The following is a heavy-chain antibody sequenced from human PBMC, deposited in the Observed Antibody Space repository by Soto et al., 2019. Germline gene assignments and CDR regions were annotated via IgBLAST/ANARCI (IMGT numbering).Heavy chain of an antibody. V-gene: IGHV4-34*01. CDR3: ARGWGPLVY. Sequence: QVQLQQWGAGLLKPSETLSLTCAVYGGSFSGYYWSWIRQPPGKGLEWIGEINHSGSTDYNPSLKSRVNISVDTSKNQFSLKLSSVTAADTAVYYCARGWGPLVYWGQGTLVTVSS. D-gene: IGHD7-27*01. CDR1: GGSFSGYY. CDR2: INHSGST. J-gene: IGHJ4*02.